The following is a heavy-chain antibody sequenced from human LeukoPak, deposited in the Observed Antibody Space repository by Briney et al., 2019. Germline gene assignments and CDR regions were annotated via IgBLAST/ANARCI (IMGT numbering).Heavy chain of an antibody. CDR3: ARIYCGTIWSDGRQFVHV. J-gene: IGHJ6*04. Sequence: GGSLRLSCAASGFTFSSYSMNWVRLAPGKGLEWASSISSSSYIYYADSVKGRFTISRDNAKDSLYLQMNSLRAEDTAVYYCARIYCGTIWSDGRQFVHVWGKGTTVTVSS. D-gene: IGHD2-21*01. CDR1: GFTFSSYS. CDR2: ISSSSYI. V-gene: IGHV3-21*01.